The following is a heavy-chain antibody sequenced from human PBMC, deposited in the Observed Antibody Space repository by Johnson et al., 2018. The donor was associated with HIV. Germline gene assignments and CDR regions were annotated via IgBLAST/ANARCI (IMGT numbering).Heavy chain of an antibody. Sequence: EVQLVESGGGLVQPGGSLRLSCAASGFNFDDYAMHWVRQAPGKGLEWVSGISWNSGSIGYADSVRGRFTISRDNAKNSLYLQMNSLRAEDTALYYCAKDIGGSAAAQGAFDIWGQGTMVTVSS. V-gene: IGHV3-9*01. CDR2: ISWNSGSI. J-gene: IGHJ3*02. D-gene: IGHD6-13*01. CDR3: AKDIGGSAAAQGAFDI. CDR1: GFNFDDYA.